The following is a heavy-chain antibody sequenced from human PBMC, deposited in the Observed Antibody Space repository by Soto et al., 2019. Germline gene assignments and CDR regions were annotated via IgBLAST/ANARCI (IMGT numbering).Heavy chain of an antibody. V-gene: IGHV1-69*01. CDR2: IDPIFGTT. CDR1: GGSFGSYV. Sequence: QVQLMQSGAEVKNPGSSVKVSCKASGGSFGSYVISWVRQAPGQGLEWIGAIDPIFGTTRDAQNFQGRVRITADDSTAIAHLELGSLRSEDSAVYYCARGRGDSLTGYYYFDSWGQGTLVTISS. D-gene: IGHD3-9*01. J-gene: IGHJ4*02. CDR3: ARGRGDSLTGYYYFDS.